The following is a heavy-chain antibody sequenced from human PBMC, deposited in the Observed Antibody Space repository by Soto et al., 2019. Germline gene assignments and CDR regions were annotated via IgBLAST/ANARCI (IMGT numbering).Heavy chain of an antibody. Sequence: GASVKVSCKASGYSFATYGFSWVRQAPGQGLECVGWISAHNGDTHYSQKFQGRVTLTTDTSTNTGYMELRSLTSDGTAVYFCATEPIYYNDGSGYYPLGHWGQGTLVTVSS. CDR3: ATEPIYYNDGSGYYPLGH. D-gene: IGHD3-22*01. J-gene: IGHJ4*02. V-gene: IGHV1-18*04. CDR1: GYSFATYG. CDR2: ISAHNGDT.